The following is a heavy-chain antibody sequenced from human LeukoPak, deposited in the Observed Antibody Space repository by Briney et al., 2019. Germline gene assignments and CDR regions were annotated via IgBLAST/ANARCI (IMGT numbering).Heavy chain of an antibody. CDR1: GGSISSSSYY. Sequence: SETLSLTCTVSGGSISSSSYYWGWIRQPPGKGLEWIGSIYYSGSTYYNPSLKSRVTISVDTSKNQFSLKLSSVTAADTAVYYCARDRSGSYYNGWFDPWGQGTLVTVSS. J-gene: IGHJ5*02. D-gene: IGHD3-10*01. CDR3: ARDRSGSYYNGWFDP. CDR2: IYYSGST. V-gene: IGHV4-39*07.